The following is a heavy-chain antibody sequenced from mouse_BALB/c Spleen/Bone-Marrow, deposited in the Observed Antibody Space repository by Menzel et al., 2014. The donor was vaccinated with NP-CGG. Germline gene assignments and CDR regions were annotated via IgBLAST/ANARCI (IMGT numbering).Heavy chain of an antibody. CDR2: IYPSDSYT. J-gene: IGHJ3*01. D-gene: IGHD2-3*01. CDR3: TRDGSPFAY. V-gene: IGHV1-69*02. Sequence: VHLVESGAELVRPGAPVKLSCKASGYTFTSYWINWVKQRPGQGLEWIGNIYPSDSYTNYNQKFKDKATLTVDKSSSTAYMQLSSPTSEDSAVYYCTRDGSPFAYWGQGTLVTVSA. CDR1: GYTFTSYW.